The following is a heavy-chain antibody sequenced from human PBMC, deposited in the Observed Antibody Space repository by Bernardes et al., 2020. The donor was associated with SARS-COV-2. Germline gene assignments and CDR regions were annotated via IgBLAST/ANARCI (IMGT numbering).Heavy chain of an antibody. D-gene: IGHD2-8*02. V-gene: IGHV5-51*01. J-gene: IGHJ5*02. CDR1: GYRPNNRW. CDR2: IYPDDSDT. Sequence: GESLKISCKASGYRPNNRWIAWVRQRPGKGLEWMGVIYPDDSDTRYSPSFQGQVTISADKSIDTAYLQWTSLKTSDTAIYYCATSDILANFFDPWGQGTQVTVSS. CDR3: ATSDILANFFDP.